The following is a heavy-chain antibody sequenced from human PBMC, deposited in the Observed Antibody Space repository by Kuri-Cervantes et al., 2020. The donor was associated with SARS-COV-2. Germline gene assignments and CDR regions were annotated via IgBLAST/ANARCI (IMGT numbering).Heavy chain of an antibody. V-gene: IGHV3-23*03. CDR2: IYSGGSST. J-gene: IGHJ4*02. CDR3: AKDIAVAGHFDC. CDR1: GFTFSSYA. Sequence: GGSLRLSCAASGFTFSSYAMSWVRQAPGKGLEWVSVIYSGGSSTYYADSVKGRFTISRDNSKNTLYLQMNSLRAEDTAVYYCAKDIAVAGHFDCWGQGTLVTVSS. D-gene: IGHD6-19*01.